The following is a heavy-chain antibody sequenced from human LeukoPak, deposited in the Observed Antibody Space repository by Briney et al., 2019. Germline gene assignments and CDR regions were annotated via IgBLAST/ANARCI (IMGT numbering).Heavy chain of an antibody. D-gene: IGHD3-10*01. CDR2: ISSSSSYI. CDR1: GFTFSSYS. Sequence: GGSLRLSCAASGFTFSSYSMNWVRQAPGKGLEWVSSISSSSSYIYYADSVKGRFTISRDNAKNSLYLQMNSLRAEDTAVYYCASLTMVRGDGMGVWGQGTTVTVSS. CDR3: ASLTMVRGDGMGV. J-gene: IGHJ6*02. V-gene: IGHV3-21*01.